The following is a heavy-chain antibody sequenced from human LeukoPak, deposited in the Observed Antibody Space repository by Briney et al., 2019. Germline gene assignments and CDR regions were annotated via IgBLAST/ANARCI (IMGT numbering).Heavy chain of an antibody. CDR1: GGSFSGYY. D-gene: IGHD3-22*01. J-gene: IGHJ4*02. CDR2: INHSGST. Sequence: SETLSLTRAVYGGSFSGYYWSWIRQPPGKGLEWIGEINHSGSTNYNPSLKSRVTISVDTSKNQFSLKLSSVTAADTAVYYCARTYYYDSSGPFYWGQGTLVTVSS. V-gene: IGHV4-34*01. CDR3: ARTYYYDSSGPFY.